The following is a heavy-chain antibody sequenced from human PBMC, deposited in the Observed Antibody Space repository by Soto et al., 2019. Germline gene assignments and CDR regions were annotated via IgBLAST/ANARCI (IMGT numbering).Heavy chain of an antibody. V-gene: IGHV1-3*05. CDR2: INAGNGNT. J-gene: IGHJ5*02. Sequence: QVQLVQSGAEEKKLGASVKVSCKASGYTFSDYAIHWVRQAPGQRPEWMGWINAGNGNTKYSQKFQGRVTITRDTSASTAYMELSSLRSEDTAVYYCARGTPVWFDPWGQGTLVTVSS. CDR3: ARGTPVWFDP. D-gene: IGHD3-10*01. CDR1: GYTFSDYA.